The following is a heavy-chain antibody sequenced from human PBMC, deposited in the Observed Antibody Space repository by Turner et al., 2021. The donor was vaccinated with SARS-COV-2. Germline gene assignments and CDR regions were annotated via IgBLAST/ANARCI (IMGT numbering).Heavy chain of an antibody. CDR1: GGSISSTSYC. D-gene: IGHD3-3*01. V-gene: IGHV4-39*01. Sequence: QLQLQESGPGLVKPSETLSLPCTVSGGSISSTSYCWGWIRQPPGKGLEWIASIYYSGSTYYNPSLRSRVTISVNTSKNQFSLKLSSVTAADTAVYYCARHDRFLEETNWFDPWGQGTLVTVSS. J-gene: IGHJ5*02. CDR2: IYYSGST. CDR3: ARHDRFLEETNWFDP.